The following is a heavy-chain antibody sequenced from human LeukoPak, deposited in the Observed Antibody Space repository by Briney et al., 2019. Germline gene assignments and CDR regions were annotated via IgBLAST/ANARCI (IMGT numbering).Heavy chain of an antibody. CDR1: GFTFSNSA. CDR3: ARGHCSGGSCYWYFDL. J-gene: IGHJ2*01. D-gene: IGHD2-15*01. Sequence: GGSVSLLRLASGFTFSNSAMHWVRQAPEKGSEYVTAINSDGSSTWYADSVKGRFTISRDNSERTLYRQMSSLRAEDTAVYYCARGHCSGGSCYWYFDLWGRGTLVSVS. V-gene: IGHV3-64D*06. CDR2: INSDGSST.